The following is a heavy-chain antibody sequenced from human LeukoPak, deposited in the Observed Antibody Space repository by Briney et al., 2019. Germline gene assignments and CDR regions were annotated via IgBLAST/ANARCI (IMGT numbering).Heavy chain of an antibody. D-gene: IGHD3-3*01. Sequence: GGSLRLSCAASGFTFSSYEMNWVRQAPGKGLEWVSYISSSGSTIYYADSVKGRFTISRDNAKNSLYLQMNSLRAEDTAVYCCARDRGDYDFWSGSFDYWGQGTLVTVSS. CDR3: ARDRGDYDFWSGSFDY. V-gene: IGHV3-48*03. CDR1: GFTFSSYE. CDR2: ISSSGSTI. J-gene: IGHJ4*02.